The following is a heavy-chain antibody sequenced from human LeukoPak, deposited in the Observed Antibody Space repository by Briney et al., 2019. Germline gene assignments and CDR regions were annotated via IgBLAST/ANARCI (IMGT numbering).Heavy chain of an antibody. V-gene: IGHV4-59*01. CDR3: ARGEGYYYGSGSLFDY. J-gene: IGHJ4*02. CDR2: IYYSGGT. Sequence: PSETLSLTCTVSGGPIRGFFWSWIRQPPGKGLEWSGFIYYSGGTDYNPSLKSRVTMSVDTSKNQFSLKLSSVTAADTAVYYCARGEGYYYGSGSLFDYWGQGTLVTVSS. CDR1: GGPIRGFF. D-gene: IGHD3-10*01.